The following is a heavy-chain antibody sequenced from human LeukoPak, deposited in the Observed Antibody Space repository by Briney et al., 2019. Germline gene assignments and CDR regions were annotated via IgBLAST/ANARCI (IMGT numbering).Heavy chain of an antibody. Sequence: ASVKVSCKVSGYSITELSTHWVRQAAGKWLEWMGGFDPGSGEIIYEQKFQDRVTMTEDTSTDTAYMELSSLRSEDTALYYCATGTHYDLLPFWGQGTLVTVSS. CDR1: GYSITELS. CDR2: FDPGSGEI. D-gene: IGHD3-9*01. CDR3: ATGTHYDLLPF. J-gene: IGHJ4*02. V-gene: IGHV1-24*01.